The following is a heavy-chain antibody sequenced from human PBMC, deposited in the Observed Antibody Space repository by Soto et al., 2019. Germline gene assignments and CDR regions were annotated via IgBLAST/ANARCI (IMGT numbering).Heavy chain of an antibody. CDR1: GGTISSYA. Sequence: SVKVSCKASGGTISSYAISWVRQAPGQGLEWMGGIIPIFGTANYAQKFQGRVTITADESTSTAYMELSSLRSEDTAVYYCAVMTTVTPYYYYGMDVWGQGTTVTVSS. CDR3: AVMTTVTPYYYYGMDV. CDR2: IIPIFGTA. D-gene: IGHD4-4*01. V-gene: IGHV1-69*13. J-gene: IGHJ6*02.